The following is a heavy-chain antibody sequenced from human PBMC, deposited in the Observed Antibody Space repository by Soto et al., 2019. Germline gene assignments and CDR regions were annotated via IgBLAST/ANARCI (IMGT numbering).Heavy chain of an antibody. Sequence: SETLSLTCTVSGGSISGGDYFWSWIRQHPGEGLEWIGYIYYSGSTYYNPSLKSRVTISLDTSKNQVSLKLSSVTAADTAVYYCAMYTETYYYYMDVCGKGTTVTVS. CDR3: AMYTETYYYYMDV. CDR2: IYYSGST. CDR1: GGSISGGDYF. D-gene: IGHD4-17*01. V-gene: IGHV4-31*03. J-gene: IGHJ6*03.